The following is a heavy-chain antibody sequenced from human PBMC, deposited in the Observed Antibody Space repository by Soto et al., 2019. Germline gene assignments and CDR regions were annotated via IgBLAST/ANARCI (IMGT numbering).Heavy chain of an antibody. Sequence: PGGSLRLSCAASGFTVSSNYMSWVRQAPGKGLEWVSVIYSGGSTYYADSVKGRFTISRDNSKNTLYLQMNSLRAEDTAVYYCARADYDSSGYYFGFDYWGQGTLVTVSS. V-gene: IGHV3-53*01. J-gene: IGHJ4*02. CDR1: GFTVSSNY. CDR3: ARADYDSSGYYFGFDY. CDR2: IYSGGST. D-gene: IGHD3-22*01.